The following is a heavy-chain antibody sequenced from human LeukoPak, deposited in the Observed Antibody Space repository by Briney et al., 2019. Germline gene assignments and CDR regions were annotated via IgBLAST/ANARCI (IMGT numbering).Heavy chain of an antibody. Sequence: GGSLRLSCAASEFTFSNYGMHWVRQAPGKGLEWLAFIRYDGSNKYYADSVKGRFTLSRDNSKNTLYLQMNSLRAEDTAVYYCARDSGFSGTQRGEYWGQGTLVTVSS. D-gene: IGHD3/OR15-3a*01. CDR3: ARDSGFSGTQRGEY. CDR1: EFTFSNYG. J-gene: IGHJ4*02. CDR2: IRYDGSNK. V-gene: IGHV3-30*02.